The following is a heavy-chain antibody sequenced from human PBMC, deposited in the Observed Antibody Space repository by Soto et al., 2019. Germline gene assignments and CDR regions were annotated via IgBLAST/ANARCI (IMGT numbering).Heavy chain of an antibody. V-gene: IGHV3-21*01. J-gene: IGHJ3*02. CDR3: ARDGISPFGGHAFYI. Sequence: GGSLRLSCAASGFTFSSYSMNWVRQAPGKGLEWVSSISSSSSYIYYADTVKGRFTISRDNAKNSLYLKMNSLRAEDTAVYYCARDGISPFGGHAFYIWGQGTMVTVSS. D-gene: IGHD3-16*01. CDR2: ISSSSSYI. CDR1: GFTFSSYS.